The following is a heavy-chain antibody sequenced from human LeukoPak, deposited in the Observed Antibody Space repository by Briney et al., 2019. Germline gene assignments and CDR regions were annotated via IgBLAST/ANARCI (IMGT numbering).Heavy chain of an antibody. CDR1: GYTFTSYD. D-gene: IGHD2-15*01. V-gene: IGHV1-8*01. J-gene: IGHJ6*02. CDR3: ARDEVVAAPNYFGMVV. Sequence: GASVTVSCTASGYTFTSYDVNWVRQATGQGLEWMGWMNPNSGSTGLAQKFQGRVTLTRDTSLSTAYMELSNLRSDDTAVYYCARDEVVAAPNYFGMVVWGQGTTVSVSS. CDR2: MNPNSGST.